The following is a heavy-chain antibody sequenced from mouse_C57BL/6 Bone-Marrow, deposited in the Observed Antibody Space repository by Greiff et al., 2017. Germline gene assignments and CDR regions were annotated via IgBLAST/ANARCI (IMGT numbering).Heavy chain of an antibody. V-gene: IGHV14-4*01. D-gene: IGHD1-1*01. CDR2: IDPENGDT. CDR3: TTLLAWFAY. J-gene: IGHJ3*01. Sequence: EVQLQQSGAELVRPGASVKLSCTASGFNITDDYMHWVKQRPEQGLEWIGWIDPENGDTEYAPKFQGKATITADTSSNTAYLQLSSLTSEDTAVYYCTTLLAWFAYWGQGTLVTVSA. CDR1: GFNITDDY.